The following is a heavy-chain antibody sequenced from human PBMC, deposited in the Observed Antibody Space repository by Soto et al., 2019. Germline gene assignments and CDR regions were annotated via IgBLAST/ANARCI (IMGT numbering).Heavy chain of an antibody. D-gene: IGHD3-3*01. CDR1: GFTFDDYA. Sequence: EVQLVESGGGLVQPGRSLRLSCAASGFTFDDYAMHWVRQAPGKGLEWVSGIIWNSGSIGYADSVKGRFTISRDNAKNSLYLQMNSLRAEDTALYYCAKGHDFWSGYNHWGQGTLVTVSS. V-gene: IGHV3-9*01. J-gene: IGHJ5*02. CDR2: IIWNSGSI. CDR3: AKGHDFWSGYNH.